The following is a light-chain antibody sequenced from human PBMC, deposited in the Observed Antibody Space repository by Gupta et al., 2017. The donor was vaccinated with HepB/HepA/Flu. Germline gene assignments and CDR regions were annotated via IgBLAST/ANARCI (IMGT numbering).Light chain of an antibody. CDR3: QQKNSIPWP. CDR1: QSIARY. V-gene: IGKV1-39*01. Sequence: DIQMTHSPSSLSASGGDRFTIPCRASQSIARYVNWYQQKPGKAPKLLIYAASSLQSGVPSRFSGSGCGTDFNLTISRRQPEDFAVYYCQQKNSIPWPFGQGTQVEIK. J-gene: IGKJ1*01. CDR2: AAS.